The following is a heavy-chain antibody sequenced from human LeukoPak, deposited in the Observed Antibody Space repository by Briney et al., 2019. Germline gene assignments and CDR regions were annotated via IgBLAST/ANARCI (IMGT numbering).Heavy chain of an antibody. CDR3: ASSRNGAGSSSGFDY. J-gene: IGHJ4*02. CDR1: GYTFTSFD. D-gene: IGHD6-13*01. V-gene: IGHV1-8*01. Sequence: GASVKVSCKASGYTFTSFDINWVRQATGQGLEWMGWMNPNSGNTGCAQKFQGRVTMTRNTSITAAYMELSSLRSEDTAVYYCASSRNGAGSSSGFDYWGQGTLVTVSS. CDR2: MNPNSGNT.